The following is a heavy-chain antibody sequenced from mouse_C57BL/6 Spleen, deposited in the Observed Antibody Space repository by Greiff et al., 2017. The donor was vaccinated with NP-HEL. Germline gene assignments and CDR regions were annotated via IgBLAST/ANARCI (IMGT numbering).Heavy chain of an antibody. V-gene: IGHV1-59*01. CDR1: GYTFTSYW. Sequence: QVQLQQSGAELVRPGTSVKLSCKASGYTFTSYWMHWVKQRPGQGLEWIGVIDPSDSYTNYNQKFKGKATFTVDTSSSTAYMQLSSLTSEDSAVYYCARIYYYGSSYGYFDVWGTGTTVTVSS. CDR2: IDPSDSYT. CDR3: ARIYYYGSSYGYFDV. D-gene: IGHD1-1*01. J-gene: IGHJ1*03.